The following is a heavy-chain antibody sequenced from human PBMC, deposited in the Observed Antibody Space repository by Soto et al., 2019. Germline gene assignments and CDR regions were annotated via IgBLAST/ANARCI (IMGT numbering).Heavy chain of an antibody. D-gene: IGHD3-3*01. CDR2: IYYSGST. CDR3: ARTTIFGVVIISHSYGMDV. V-gene: IGHV4-39*01. J-gene: IGHJ6*02. Sequence: PSETLSLTCTVSGGSISSSSYYWGWIRQPPGKGLEWIGSIYYSGSTYYNPSLKSRVTISVDTSKNQFSLKLSSVTAADTAVYYCARTTIFGVVIISHSYGMDVWGQGIMVTVSS. CDR1: GGSISSSSYY.